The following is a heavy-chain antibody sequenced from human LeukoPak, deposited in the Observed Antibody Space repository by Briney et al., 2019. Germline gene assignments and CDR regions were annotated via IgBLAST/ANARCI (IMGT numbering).Heavy chain of an antibody. D-gene: IGHD6-13*01. CDR3: ARGKYSSTWYIYDP. CDR1: GTSVSNDHYY. Sequence: PSETLSLTCTVTGTSVSNDHYYRSWIRQPPGKGLEWIGYIYNSVNTNYSPSLKSRVTMSADTSKNQISLKLSAVTVADTAIYYCARGKYSSTWYIYDPWGQGALVTVSS. CDR2: IYNSVNT. V-gene: IGHV4-61*01. J-gene: IGHJ5*02.